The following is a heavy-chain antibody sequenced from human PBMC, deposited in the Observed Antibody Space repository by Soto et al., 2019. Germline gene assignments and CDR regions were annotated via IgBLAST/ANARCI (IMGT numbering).Heavy chain of an antibody. J-gene: IGHJ4*02. V-gene: IGHV3-49*05. Sequence: EVQLVESGGGLVKPGRSLRLSCTASGFTFGDYAMSWFRQAPGKGLEWVGFIRSKAYGGTTEYAASVKGRFTISSDDSKSIAYLQMNSLKTEDTAVYYCTVTYSSGWDYFDYWGQGTLVTVSS. CDR3: TVTYSSGWDYFDY. CDR2: IRSKAYGGTT. D-gene: IGHD6-19*01. CDR1: GFTFGDYA.